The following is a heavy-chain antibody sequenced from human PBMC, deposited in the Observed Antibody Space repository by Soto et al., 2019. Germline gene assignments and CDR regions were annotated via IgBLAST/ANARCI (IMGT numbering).Heavy chain of an antibody. J-gene: IGHJ4*02. V-gene: IGHV3-64*01. CDR1: GFTFSSYA. D-gene: IGHD1-20*01. CDR3: ARDPYNWNDIAGSGDSISVDYFDY. Sequence: GGSLRLSCAASGFTFSSYAMHWVRQAPGKGLEYVSAISSNGGSTYYANSVKGRFTISRDNSKNTLYLQMGSLRAEDMAVYYCARDPYNWNDIAGSGDSISVDYFDYWGQGTLVTVSS. CDR2: ISSNGGST.